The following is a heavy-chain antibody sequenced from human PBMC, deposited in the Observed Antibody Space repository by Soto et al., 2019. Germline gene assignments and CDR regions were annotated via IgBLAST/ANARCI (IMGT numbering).Heavy chain of an antibody. V-gene: IGHV3-15*07. Sequence: GGSLRLSCATSGFPFNNAWMNWVRQAPGKGLEWVGHIKSKTDGGTTDYDAPVKGRFTISRDDSKNTVYLQMNSLKTEKKAVYYCTTDRTPDYYDSSGYYYFDFWGQGT. CDR1: GFPFNNAW. CDR2: IKSKTDGGTT. J-gene: IGHJ4*02. D-gene: IGHD3-22*01. CDR3: TTDRTPDYYDSSGYYYFDF.